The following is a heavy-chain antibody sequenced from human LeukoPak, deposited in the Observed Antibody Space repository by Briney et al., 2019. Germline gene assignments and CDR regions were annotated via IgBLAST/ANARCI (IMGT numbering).Heavy chain of an antibody. CDR1: GFTFSSYA. CDR2: ISSSSSYI. Sequence: GGSLRLSCAASGFTFSSYAMSWVRQAPGKGLEWVSSISSSSSYIYYADSVKGRFTISRDNAKNSLYLQMNSLRAEDTAVYYCARAHEALTTVHPYYYYYYMDVWGKGTTVTVSS. J-gene: IGHJ6*03. CDR3: ARAHEALTTVHPYYYYYYMDV. D-gene: IGHD4-11*01. V-gene: IGHV3-21*01.